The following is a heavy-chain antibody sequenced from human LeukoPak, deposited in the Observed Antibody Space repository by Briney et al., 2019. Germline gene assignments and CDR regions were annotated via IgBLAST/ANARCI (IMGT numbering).Heavy chain of an antibody. V-gene: IGHV5-51*01. CDR3: ARGNWNYASFWFDP. J-gene: IGHJ5*02. CDR1: GYSFTSYW. Sequence: KFGESLKISCKGSGYSFTSYWIGWVRQMPGKGLEWMGIIYPGDSDAGYSPSFQGQVTISADKSITTAYLQWNSLKASDTAMYYCARGNWNYASFWFDPWGQGTLVTVSS. D-gene: IGHD1-7*01. CDR2: IYPGDSDA.